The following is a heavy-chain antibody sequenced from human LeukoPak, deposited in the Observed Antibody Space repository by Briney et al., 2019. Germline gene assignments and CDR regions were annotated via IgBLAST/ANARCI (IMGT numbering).Heavy chain of an antibody. CDR3: ARGQRPLYSSGWYGLDY. CDR2: IKQDGSEK. D-gene: IGHD6-19*01. CDR1: GFTFSSYW. J-gene: IGHJ4*02. V-gene: IGHV3-7*01. Sequence: GGSLRLSCAASGFTFSSYWMSWVRQAPGKGLEWVANIKQDGSEKYYVDSVKGRFTISRDNAKNSLYLQMNSLRAEDTAVYYCARGQRPLYSSGWYGLDYWGQGTLVTVSS.